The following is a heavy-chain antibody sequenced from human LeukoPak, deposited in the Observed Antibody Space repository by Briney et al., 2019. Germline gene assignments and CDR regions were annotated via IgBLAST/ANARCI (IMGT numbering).Heavy chain of an antibody. J-gene: IGHJ4*02. CDR2: ISAGNGNT. CDR1: GYTFTSYA. D-gene: IGHD1-26*01. V-gene: IGHV1-3*01. Sequence: ASVRVSCKASGYTFTSYATHWVRQAPGQRLEWMGWISAGNGNTKYSQNFQGRVTFISNTSATTAFMELSSLRSEDAAVYYCARDSGSGSNDYWGQGTLVTVSS. CDR3: ARDSGSGSNDY.